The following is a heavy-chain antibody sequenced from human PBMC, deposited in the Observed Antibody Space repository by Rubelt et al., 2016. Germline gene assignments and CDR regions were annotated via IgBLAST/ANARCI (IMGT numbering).Heavy chain of an antibody. J-gene: IGHJ4*02. CDR1: GFIFNSYA. CDR3: ATDRFRWRY. D-gene: IGHD5-24*01. Sequence: EVQLLESGGGLVQPGGSLRLSCAASGFIFNSYAMSWVRQSPEKGLEWVSTISGSGCRTYYADSVKGRFTISRDNSKNTLYLQRNSLRAEDTAVYYCATDRFRWRYWGQGTLVTVSS. CDR2: ISGSGCRT. V-gene: IGHV3-23*01.